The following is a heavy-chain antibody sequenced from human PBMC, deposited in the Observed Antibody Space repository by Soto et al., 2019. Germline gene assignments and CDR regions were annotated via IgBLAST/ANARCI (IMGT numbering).Heavy chain of an antibody. CDR2: ISGSGGST. CDR1: GFTFSSYA. V-gene: IGHV3-23*01. CDR3: AKGEGDIVVVPAAISFDY. Sequence: GGSLRLSCAASGFTFSSYAMSWVRQAPGKGLEWVSAISGSGGSTYYADSVKGRFTISRDNSKNTLYLQMNSLRAEDTAVYYCAKGEGDIVVVPAAISFDYWGQGTLVTVSS. J-gene: IGHJ4*02. D-gene: IGHD2-2*01.